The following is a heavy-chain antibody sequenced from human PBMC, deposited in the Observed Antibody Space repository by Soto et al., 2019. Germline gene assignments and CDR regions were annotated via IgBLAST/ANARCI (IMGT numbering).Heavy chain of an antibody. CDR3: ARPSEATTYYFDY. J-gene: IGHJ4*02. CDR2: ISYDGSNK. CDR1: GFTFSSYA. Sequence: QVQLVESGGGVVQPGRSLRLSCAASGFTFSSYAMHWVRQAPGKGLEWVAVISYDGSNKYYAHSVKGRFTISRDNSKNTLYLQMNSLRAEDTAVYYCARPSEATTYYFDYWGQGTLVTVSS. V-gene: IGHV3-30-3*01.